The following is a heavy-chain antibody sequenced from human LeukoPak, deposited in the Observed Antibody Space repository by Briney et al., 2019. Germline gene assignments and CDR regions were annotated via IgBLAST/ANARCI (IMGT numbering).Heavy chain of an antibody. CDR1: GYTFTSYG. V-gene: IGHV1-18*01. CDR2: ISAYNGNT. CDR3: ARDQLRYFDWLLVGEDAYDI. J-gene: IGHJ3*02. D-gene: IGHD3-9*01. Sequence: GASVKVCCKASGYTFTSYGISWVRQAPGQGLEWMGWISAYNGNTNYAQKLQGRVTMTTDTSTSTAYMELRSLRSDDTAVYYCARDQLRYFDWLLVGEDAYDIWGQGTMVTVSS.